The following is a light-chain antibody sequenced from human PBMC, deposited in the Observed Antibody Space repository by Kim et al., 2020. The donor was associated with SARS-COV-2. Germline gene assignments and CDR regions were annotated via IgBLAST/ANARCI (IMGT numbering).Light chain of an antibody. Sequence: GQKVTISCSGSSSNIGTNYVSGYQQLPGTVPKVLIYDNNKRPSGIPDRFSGSKSGTSGTLDITGLQTGDEADYYCGTWDSSLSVWLFGGGTKVTVL. CDR1: SSNIGTNY. V-gene: IGLV1-51*01. CDR3: GTWDSSLSVWL. J-gene: IGLJ3*02. CDR2: DNN.